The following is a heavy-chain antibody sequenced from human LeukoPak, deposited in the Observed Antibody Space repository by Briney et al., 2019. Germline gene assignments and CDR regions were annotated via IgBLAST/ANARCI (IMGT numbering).Heavy chain of an antibody. D-gene: IGHD1/OR15-1a*01. CDR3: ARARVRTNYYYYMDV. Sequence: PSETLSLTCAVYGGSFSGYYWSWIRQPPGKGLEWIGEINHSGSTNYNPSLKSRVTISVDTSKNQFSLKLSSVTAADTAMYYCARARVRTNYYYYMDVWGKGTTVTVSS. CDR1: GGSFSGYY. CDR2: INHSGST. J-gene: IGHJ6*03. V-gene: IGHV4-34*01.